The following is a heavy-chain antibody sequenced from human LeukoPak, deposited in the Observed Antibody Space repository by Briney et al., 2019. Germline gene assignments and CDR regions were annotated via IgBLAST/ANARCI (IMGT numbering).Heavy chain of an antibody. J-gene: IGHJ5*02. D-gene: IGHD3-3*01. V-gene: IGHV4-34*01. CDR3: AIRTSCYDFWSGYYKPPNWFDP. CDR1: GGSFSGYY. CDR2: INHSGST. Sequence: PSETLSLTCAVYGGSFSGYYWSWIRQPPGKGLEWIGEINHSGSTNYNPSLKSRVTISVDTSKNQFSLKLSSVTAADTAVYYCAIRTSCYDFWSGYYKPPNWFDPWGQGTLVTVSS.